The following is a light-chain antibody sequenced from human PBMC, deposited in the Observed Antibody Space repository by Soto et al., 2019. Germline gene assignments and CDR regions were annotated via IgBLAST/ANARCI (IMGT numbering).Light chain of an antibody. Sequence: QSVLTQPASVSGSPGQSITISCTGTSSDIGGYNYVSWYQQHPGKAPKLMIYEVSNRPSGVSNRFSGSKSGNTASLTIPGLQAEDEADYYCTSYTSSSTNDVFGTGTKLTVL. V-gene: IGLV2-14*01. J-gene: IGLJ1*01. CDR1: SSDIGGYNY. CDR2: EVS. CDR3: TSYTSSSTNDV.